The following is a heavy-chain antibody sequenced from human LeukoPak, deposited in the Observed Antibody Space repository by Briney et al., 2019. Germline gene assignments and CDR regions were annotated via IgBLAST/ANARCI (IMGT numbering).Heavy chain of an antibody. V-gene: IGHV4-4*07. CDR2: ICTSGST. J-gene: IGHJ4*02. CDR1: GGSISSYY. D-gene: IGHD2-15*01. CDR3: ARENYCSGGSCYGYFDY. Sequence: PSETLSLTCTVSGGSISSYYRSWIRQPAGKGLEWIGRICTSGSTNYNPSLKSRVTMSVDTSKNQFSLKLSSVTAADTAVYYCARENYCSGGSCYGYFDYWGQGTLVTVSS.